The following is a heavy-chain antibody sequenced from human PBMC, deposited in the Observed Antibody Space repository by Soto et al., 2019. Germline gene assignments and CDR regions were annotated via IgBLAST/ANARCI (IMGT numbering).Heavy chain of an antibody. Sequence: SGRSLRLSCAASGFTLSSYGMHWVRQAPGKGLEWVAVIWYDGSNKYYADSVKGRFTISRDNSKNTLYLQMNSLRAEDTAVYYCARGNYDSSGYYYPGYWGQGTLVTVSS. CDR1: GFTLSSYG. V-gene: IGHV3-33*01. CDR2: IWYDGSNK. CDR3: ARGNYDSSGYYYPGY. D-gene: IGHD3-22*01. J-gene: IGHJ4*02.